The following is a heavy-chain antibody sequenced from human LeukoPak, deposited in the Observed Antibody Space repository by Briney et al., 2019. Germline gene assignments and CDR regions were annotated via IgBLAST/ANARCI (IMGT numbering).Heavy chain of an antibody. CDR3: ARDGVGDYGDSDLGY. V-gene: IGHV1-46*01. CDR2: INPSGGST. CDR1: GYTFTIYY. D-gene: IGHD4-17*01. Sequence: ASVKVSCKASGYTFTIYYTHWVRHAPGQGLEWMGIINPSGGSTSYAQKFQGRVTMTRDTSTSTVYMGLSSLRSEDTAVYYCARDGVGDYGDSDLGYWGQGTLVTVSS. J-gene: IGHJ4*02.